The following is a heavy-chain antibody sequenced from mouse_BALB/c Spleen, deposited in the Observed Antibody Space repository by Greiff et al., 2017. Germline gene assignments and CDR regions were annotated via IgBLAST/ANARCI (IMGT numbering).Heavy chain of an antibody. J-gene: IGHJ3*01. CDR1: GYSITSGYY. CDR3: ARRGNYDY. CDR2: ISYDGSN. D-gene: IGHD2-1*01. V-gene: IGHV3-6*02. Sequence: VQLQQSGPGLVKPSQSLSLTCSVTGYSITSGYYWNWIRQFPGNKLEWMGYISYDGSNNYNPSLKNRISITRDTSKNQFFLKLNSVTTEDTATYYCARRGNYDYWGQGTLVTVSA.